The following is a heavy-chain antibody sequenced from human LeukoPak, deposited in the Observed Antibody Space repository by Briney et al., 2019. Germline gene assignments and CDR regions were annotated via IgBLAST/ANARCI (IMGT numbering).Heavy chain of an antibody. CDR1: GGSISSYY. CDR3: AGHHPRNTVDF. V-gene: IGHV4-4*07. CDR2: IYTSGST. D-gene: IGHD2/OR15-2a*01. J-gene: IGHJ4*02. Sequence: LETLSLTCTVSGGSISSYYWSWIRQPAGKGLEWIGRIYTSGSTNYNPSLKSRVTISLDTSKNQFSLKLSSVTAADTAVYYCAGHHPRNTVDFWGQGTLVTVSS.